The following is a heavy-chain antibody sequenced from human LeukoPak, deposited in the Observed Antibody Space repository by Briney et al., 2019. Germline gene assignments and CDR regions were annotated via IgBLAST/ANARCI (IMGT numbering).Heavy chain of an antibody. D-gene: IGHD3-10*02. CDR3: AELGITMIGGA. V-gene: IGHV3-74*01. CDR1: GFTFSSNW. CDR2: INSDGSRT. Sequence: GGSLRLSCAASGFTFSSNWMHWVRQAPGKGLVWVSRINSDGSRTSYADSVKGRFTISRDNAKNTLYLQMNSLRAEDTAVYYCAELGITMIGGAWGKGTTVTISS. J-gene: IGHJ6*04.